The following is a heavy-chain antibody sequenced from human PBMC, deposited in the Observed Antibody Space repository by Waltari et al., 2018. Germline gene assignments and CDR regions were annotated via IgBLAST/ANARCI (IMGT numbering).Heavy chain of an antibody. Sequence: QVQLQQWGAGLLKPSETLSLTCAVYGGSFSGYYWSWIRQPPGKGLEWIGEINHSGSTNYNPSLKSLVTISVDTSKNQFSLKLSSVTAADTAVYYCARGRSIAAAGTKVYYFDYWGQGTLVTVSS. CDR2: INHSGST. D-gene: IGHD6-13*01. J-gene: IGHJ4*02. CDR3: ARGRSIAAAGTKVYYFDY. V-gene: IGHV4-34*01. CDR1: GGSFSGYY.